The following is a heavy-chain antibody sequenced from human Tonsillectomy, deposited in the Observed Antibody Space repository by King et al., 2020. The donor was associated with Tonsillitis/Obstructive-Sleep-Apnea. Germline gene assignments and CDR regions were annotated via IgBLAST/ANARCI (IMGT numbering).Heavy chain of an antibody. CDR3: AKSSMDNWSDGLDY. Sequence: VQLVESGGGLVQPGGSLRLSYAASGFTFSSYTMTWVRRAPGKGLEWVSAISGSGGSTHYADSVKGRFTISRDNSKNTLYLQMNSLRAEDTAVYYCAKSSMDNWSDGLDYWGQGTLVTVSS. J-gene: IGHJ4*02. D-gene: IGHD1-20*01. CDR2: ISGSGGST. CDR1: GFTFSSYT. V-gene: IGHV3-23*04.